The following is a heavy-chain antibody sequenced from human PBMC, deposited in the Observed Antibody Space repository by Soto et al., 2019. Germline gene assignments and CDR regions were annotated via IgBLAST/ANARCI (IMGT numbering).Heavy chain of an antibody. Sequence: SETLSLTCTVSGGSISSDGYYWSWIRQHPGKGLEWIGYIYYSGSTYYNPSLKSRVTISVDTSKNQFSLKLSSVTAADTAVYYCARGRIAARPSFDYWGQGTLVTVSS. D-gene: IGHD6-6*01. J-gene: IGHJ4*02. V-gene: IGHV4-31*03. CDR3: ARGRIAARPSFDY. CDR1: GGSISSDGYY. CDR2: IYYSGST.